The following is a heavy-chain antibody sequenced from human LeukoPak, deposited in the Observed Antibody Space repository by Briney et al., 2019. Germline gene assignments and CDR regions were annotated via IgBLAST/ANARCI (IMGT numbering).Heavy chain of an antibody. CDR2: ISGSGGST. CDR1: GFTFSSYA. D-gene: IGHD3-22*01. V-gene: IGHV3-23*01. CDR3: AKGFNYYDSSGYDY. Sequence: GGSLRLSCAASGFTFSSYAMSWVRQARGKGLEWVSAISGSGGSTYSADSVRGRFTISRDNSKNTLYLQMNSLRAEDTAVYYCAKGFNYYDSSGYDYWGQGTLVTVSS. J-gene: IGHJ4*02.